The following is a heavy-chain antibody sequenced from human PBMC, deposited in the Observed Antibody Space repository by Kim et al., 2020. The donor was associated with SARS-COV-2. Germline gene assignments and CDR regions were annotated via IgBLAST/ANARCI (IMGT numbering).Heavy chain of an antibody. J-gene: IGHJ6*01. CDR2: ISWNSGSI. CDR3: AKEMITFGGVIVSDGMDV. V-gene: IGHV3-9*01. D-gene: IGHD3-16*02. CDR1: GFTFDDYA. Sequence: GGSLRLSCAASGFTFDDYAMHWVRQAPGKGLEWVSGISWNSGSIGYADSVKGRFTISRDNAKNSLYLQMNSLRAEDTALYYCAKEMITFGGVIVSDGMDV.